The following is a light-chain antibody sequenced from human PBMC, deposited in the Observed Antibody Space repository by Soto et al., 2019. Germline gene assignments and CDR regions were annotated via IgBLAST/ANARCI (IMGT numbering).Light chain of an antibody. J-gene: IGLJ1*01. V-gene: IGLV2-14*03. CDR1: SSDVGGYNY. CDR3: SSYTSSNTLV. Sequence: QSVLSQPASVSGSPGQSITISCTGTSSDVGGYNYVSWYQQYPGKAPKAMIYDVNKRPSGVSNRFSGSKSGNRASLTISGLQAEDEADYYCSSYTSSNTLVFGTGTKLTVL. CDR2: DVN.